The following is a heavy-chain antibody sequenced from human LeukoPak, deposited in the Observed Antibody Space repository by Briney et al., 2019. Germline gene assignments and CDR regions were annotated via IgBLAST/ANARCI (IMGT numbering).Heavy chain of an antibody. D-gene: IGHD6-13*01. V-gene: IGHV1-2*02. J-gene: IGHJ4*02. CDR3: ARAIAGAGSKGYFDY. CDR1: GYTFTGYY. Sequence: ASVKVSCKASGYTFTGYYMHWVRQAPGQGLEWLRWINPNSGGTNYAQKVQGKVTMTRATPISTADMERRKVRADDTAVYYFARAIAGAGSKGYFDYWGQGTLVTVSS. CDR2: INPNSGGT.